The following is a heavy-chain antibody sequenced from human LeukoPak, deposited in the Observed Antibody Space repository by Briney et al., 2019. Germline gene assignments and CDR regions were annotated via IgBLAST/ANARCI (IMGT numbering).Heavy chain of an antibody. D-gene: IGHD2-15*01. CDR1: GGTFSIYA. CDR3: ARADCSGGSCTGSFDY. CDR2: IIPIFGIA. J-gene: IGHJ4*02. V-gene: IGHV1-69*04. Sequence: SVKVSCKASGGTFSIYAISWVRQAPGQGLEWMGRIIPIFGIANYAQKFQGRVTITADKSTSTAYMELSSLRSEDTAVYYCARADCSGGSCTGSFDYWGQGTLVTVSS.